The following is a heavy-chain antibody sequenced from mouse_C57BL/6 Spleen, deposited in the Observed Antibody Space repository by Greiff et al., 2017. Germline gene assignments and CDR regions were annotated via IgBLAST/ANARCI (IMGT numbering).Heavy chain of an antibody. CDR1: GYTFTSYW. CDR3: ARSSDDALDY. V-gene: IGHV1-69*01. Sequence: QVQLQQSGAELVMPGASVKLSCKASGYTFTSYWMHWVKQRPGQGLEWIGEIDPADSYTNYNQKFKGKATLTVDKSSSTAYMQLSSLTSEDSAVYYCARSSDDALDYWGQGTSVTVSA. CDR2: IDPADSYT. D-gene: IGHD2-12*01. J-gene: IGHJ4*01.